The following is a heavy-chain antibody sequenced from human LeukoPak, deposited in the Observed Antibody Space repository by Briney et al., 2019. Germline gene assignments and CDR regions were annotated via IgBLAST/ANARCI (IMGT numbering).Heavy chain of an antibody. CDR2: IYYSGGT. Sequence: GSLRLSCAASGLTFSSYAMKWVRQAPGKGLEWIGSIYYSGGTYYNPSLKSRVTISVDTSKNQFSLKLSSVTAADTAVYYCARDQGAVAASFDYWGQGTLVTVSS. CDR3: ARDQGAVAASFDY. D-gene: IGHD6-19*01. V-gene: IGHV4-39*07. CDR1: GLTFSSYA. J-gene: IGHJ4*02.